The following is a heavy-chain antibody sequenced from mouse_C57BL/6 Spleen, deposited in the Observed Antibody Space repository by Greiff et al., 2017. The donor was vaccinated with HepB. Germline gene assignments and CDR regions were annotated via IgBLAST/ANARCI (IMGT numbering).Heavy chain of an antibody. V-gene: IGHV1-72*01. D-gene: IGHD2-1*01. CDR2: IDPKSGGT. CDR1: GYTFTSYW. Sequence: QVQLQQPGAELVKPGASVKLSCKASGYTFTSYWMHWVKQRPGRGLEWIGRIDPKSGGTKYNEKFKSKATLTVDKPSSTAYMQLSSLTSEDSAVYYCARGGYGISGRAMDYWGQGTSVTVSS. J-gene: IGHJ4*01. CDR3: ARGGYGISGRAMDY.